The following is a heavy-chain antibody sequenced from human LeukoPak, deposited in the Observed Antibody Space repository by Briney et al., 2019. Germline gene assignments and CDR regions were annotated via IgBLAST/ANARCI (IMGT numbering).Heavy chain of an antibody. D-gene: IGHD1-26*01. CDR1: GFTFSNYS. CDR3: ARDGTEDY. V-gene: IGHV3-48*01. J-gene: IGHJ4*02. CDR2: ISRYSNTI. Sequence: PGGSLRLSCAASGFTFSNYSMNWVRQAPGKGLEWISYISRYSNTIYYADSVKGRFTISRDNVKNSLYLQMNSLRAEDTAMYYCARDGTEDYWGQETLVTVSS.